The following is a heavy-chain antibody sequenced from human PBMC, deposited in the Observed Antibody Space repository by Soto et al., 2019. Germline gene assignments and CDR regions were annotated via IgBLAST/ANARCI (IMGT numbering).Heavy chain of an antibody. D-gene: IGHD3-22*01. V-gene: IGHV4-59*08. CDR3: ARLGAYYQAMDS. J-gene: IGHJ1*01. CDR1: GGSISSYY. Sequence: PSETLPLTCTVSGGSISSYYWSWIRQPPGKGLEWIGYIYFAGTTTYNPSLQSRVSISLDTSKNEVSLKLTSVTAADTAVYFCARLGAYYQAMDSWGQGTLVTVSS. CDR2: IYFAGTT.